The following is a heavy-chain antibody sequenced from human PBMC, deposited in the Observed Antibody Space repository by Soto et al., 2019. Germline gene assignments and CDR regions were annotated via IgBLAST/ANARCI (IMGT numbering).Heavy chain of an antibody. J-gene: IGHJ4*02. CDR1: GGSISSYY. CDR2: IYYSGST. V-gene: IGHV4-59*01. CDR3: ARGASYCSSTSCYVILDY. Sequence: SETLSLTCTVSGGSISSYYWSWIRQPPGKGLEWIGYIYYSGSTNYNPSLKSRVTISVDTSKNQFSLKLSSVTAADTAVYYCARGASYCSSTSCYVILDYWGQGILVTVS. D-gene: IGHD2-2*01.